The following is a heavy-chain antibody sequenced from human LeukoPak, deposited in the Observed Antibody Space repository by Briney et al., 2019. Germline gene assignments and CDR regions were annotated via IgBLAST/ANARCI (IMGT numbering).Heavy chain of an antibody. J-gene: IGHJ6*03. CDR2: INHSGST. D-gene: IGHD4-17*01. CDR1: GFTFSSYA. Sequence: GSLRLSCAASGFTFSSYAMSWIRQPPGKGLEWIGEINHSGSTNYNPSLKSRVTISVDTSKNQFSLKLSSVTAADTAVYYCARRYDYGDYEYSYMDVWGKGTTVTISS. V-gene: IGHV4-34*01. CDR3: ARRYDYGDYEYSYMDV.